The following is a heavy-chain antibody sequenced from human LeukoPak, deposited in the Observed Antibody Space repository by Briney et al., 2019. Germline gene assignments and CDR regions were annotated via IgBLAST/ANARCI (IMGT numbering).Heavy chain of an antibody. D-gene: IGHD4-11*01. CDR1: GGPFSGYY. J-gene: IGHJ4*02. CDR2: INHSGST. V-gene: IGHV4-34*01. Sequence: SETLSLTCAVYGGPFSGYYWSWIRQPPGKGLEWIGEINHSGSTNYNPSLKSRVTISVDTSKNQFPLKLSSVTAADTAVYYCARGEDYPLDYWGQGTLVTVSS. CDR3: ARGEDYPLDY.